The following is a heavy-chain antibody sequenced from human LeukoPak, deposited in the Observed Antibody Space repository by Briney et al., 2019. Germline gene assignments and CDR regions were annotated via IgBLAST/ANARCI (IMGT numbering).Heavy chain of an antibody. Sequence: ATVKVSCKASGYTFTSYGISWVRQAPGQGLEWMGWISAYNGNTNYAQKHQGRVTMTTDTSTSTAYMELRSLRSDDTTVYYCARDRAYCGGDCYYHHPEVPFDYWGQGTLVTVSS. CDR3: ARDRAYCGGDCYYHHPEVPFDY. CDR1: GYTFTSYG. D-gene: IGHD2-21*02. CDR2: ISAYNGNT. V-gene: IGHV1-18*01. J-gene: IGHJ4*02.